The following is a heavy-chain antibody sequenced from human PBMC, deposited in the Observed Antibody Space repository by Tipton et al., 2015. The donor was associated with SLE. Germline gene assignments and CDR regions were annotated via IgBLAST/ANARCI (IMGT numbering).Heavy chain of an antibody. Sequence: TLSLTCTVSGGSISSGHYYWSWIRQHPGKGLEWIGYIYYTGTTYYNPSLKSRLTLSMDTSKNQFSLRVSSVTAADTAVYYCARRYGTSFDYWDQGTLVTVSS. V-gene: IGHV4-30-4*08. CDR1: GGSISSGHYY. CDR3: ARRYGTSFDY. CDR2: IYYTGTT. J-gene: IGHJ4*02. D-gene: IGHD2-8*01.